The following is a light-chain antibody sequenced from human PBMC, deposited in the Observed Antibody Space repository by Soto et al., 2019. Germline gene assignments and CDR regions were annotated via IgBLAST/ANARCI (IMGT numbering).Light chain of an antibody. J-gene: IGLJ1*01. CDR2: DVY. Sequence: ALTQPGSLSGSPGPSVTISCTGTSSNVGGYNYVSWYQHHPGKAPKLVIYDVYNRPSGVPDRFSGSKSDNTASLTISGLQAEDEADYYCCSYAGSNTFYVFGTGTKVTVL. V-gene: IGLV2-11*01. CDR3: CSYAGSNTFYV. CDR1: SSNVGGYNY.